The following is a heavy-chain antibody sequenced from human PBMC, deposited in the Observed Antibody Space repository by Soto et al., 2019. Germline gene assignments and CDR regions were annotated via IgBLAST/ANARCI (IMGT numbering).Heavy chain of an antibody. CDR1: GYTFTSYG. CDR2: ISAYNGNT. J-gene: IGHJ6*03. Sequence: ASVKVSCKASGYTFTSYGISWVRQAPGQGLEWMGWISAYNGNTNYAQKLQGRVTMTTDTSTSTAYMELRSLRSDDTAVYYCARGTYYYGSGSYHYMDVWGKGTTVTVSS. CDR3: ARGTYYYGSGSYHYMDV. V-gene: IGHV1-18*01. D-gene: IGHD3-10*01.